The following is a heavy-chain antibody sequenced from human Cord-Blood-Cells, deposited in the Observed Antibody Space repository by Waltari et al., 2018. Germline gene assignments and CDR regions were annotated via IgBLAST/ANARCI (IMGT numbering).Heavy chain of an antibody. Sequence: QLQPQQSRAGLWWPSETLPLTCADCGGPFSGYYWCWLHQPPGKGLEWIGEINHSGSTNYNPSLKSRVTISVDTSKNQFSLKLSSVTAADTAVYYCASAPGTTGTTYYYYYGMDVWGQGTTVTVSS. CDR3: ASAPGTTGTTYYYYYGMDV. J-gene: IGHJ6*02. V-gene: IGHV4-34*01. D-gene: IGHD1-1*01. CDR1: GGPFSGYY. CDR2: INHSGST.